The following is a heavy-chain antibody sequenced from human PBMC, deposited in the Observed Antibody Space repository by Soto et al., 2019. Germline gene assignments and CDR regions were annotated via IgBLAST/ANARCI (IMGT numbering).Heavy chain of an antibody. Sequence: ASVKVSCKASGYTFTSYGISWVRQAPGQGLEWMGWISAYNGNTNYAQKLQGRVTMTTDTSTSTAYMELRSLRSDDTAVYYCARQQRQADYDFWSASYYYGMDVWGQGTKVTVSS. CDR1: GYTFTSYG. D-gene: IGHD3-3*01. J-gene: IGHJ6*02. CDR3: ARQQRQADYDFWSASYYYGMDV. CDR2: ISAYNGNT. V-gene: IGHV1-18*01.